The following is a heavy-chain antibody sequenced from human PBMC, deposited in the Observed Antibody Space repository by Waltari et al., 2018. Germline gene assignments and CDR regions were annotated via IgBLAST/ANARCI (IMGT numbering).Heavy chain of an antibody. V-gene: IGHV4-4*07. CDR2: IYTSGGT. D-gene: IGHD3-10*01. CDR3: ASHYGSGSYYNV. Sequence: QVQLQESGPGLVKPSETLSLTCTVSGGSISSYYWRWLRQPAGKGLQWFGRIYTSGGTNYNPSLKSRVTMSVDTSKNQFSLKLSSVTAADTAVYYCASHYGSGSYYNVWGQGTLVTVSS. J-gene: IGHJ4*02. CDR1: GGSISSYY.